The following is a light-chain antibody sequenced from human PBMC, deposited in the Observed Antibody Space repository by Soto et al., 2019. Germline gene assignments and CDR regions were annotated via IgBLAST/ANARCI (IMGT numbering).Light chain of an antibody. J-gene: IGKJ1*01. CDR1: QTISSW. CDR2: KAS. Sequence: DLQMTQSPSTLSGSVGDRVTITCRSSQTISSWLAWYQQQPGKAPKLLIDKASTLKSGVPSRFSGSGSGTEFTLTINSLQPDDFATYYCQHSNSYSEAFGQGTKVDIK. V-gene: IGKV1-5*03. CDR3: QHSNSYSEA.